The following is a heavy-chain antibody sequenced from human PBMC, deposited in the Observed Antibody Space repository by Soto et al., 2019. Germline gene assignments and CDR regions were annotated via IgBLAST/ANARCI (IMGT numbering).Heavy chain of an antibody. CDR1: GYSISSGYY. Sequence: SETLSLTCAVSGYSISSGYYWGWIRQPPGKGLEWIGSIYHSGSTYYNPSLKSRVTISVDTSKNQFSLKLSSVTAADTAVYYCARDFHDSSGYVPRYFDYWGQGTLVTVSS. J-gene: IGHJ4*02. D-gene: IGHD3-22*01. CDR2: IYHSGST. V-gene: IGHV4-38-2*02. CDR3: ARDFHDSSGYVPRYFDY.